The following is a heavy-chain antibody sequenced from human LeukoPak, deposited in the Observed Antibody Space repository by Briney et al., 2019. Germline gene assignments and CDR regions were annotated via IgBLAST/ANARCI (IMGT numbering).Heavy chain of an antibody. Sequence: GGSLRLSCAASGFTVSSNYMSWVRQAPGKGLEWVAVISYDGSNKYYADSVKGRFTISRDNSKNTLYLQMDSLIAEDTAVYYCARGPYCGSTSCRDYWGQGTLVTVSS. D-gene: IGHD2-2*01. CDR3: ARGPYCGSTSCRDY. J-gene: IGHJ4*02. V-gene: IGHV3-30-3*01. CDR1: GFTVSSNY. CDR2: ISYDGSNK.